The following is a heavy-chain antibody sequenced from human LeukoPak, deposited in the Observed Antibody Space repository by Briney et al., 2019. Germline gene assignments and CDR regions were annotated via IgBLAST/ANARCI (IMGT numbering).Heavy chain of an antibody. CDR2: ISTYSGNI. CDR1: GYIFTTYS. D-gene: IGHD1-1*01. CDR3: AIDRPSAIGTTARFDP. V-gene: IGHV1-18*04. J-gene: IGHJ5*02. Sequence: GASFKVPWKASGYIFTTYSSCWVRQAPGQGLEWIGWISTYSGNINYAQKFQGRVTMTTDTSTSTAYMELRSLRSDDTAMYYCAIDRPSAIGTTARFDPWGQGTLVAVSS.